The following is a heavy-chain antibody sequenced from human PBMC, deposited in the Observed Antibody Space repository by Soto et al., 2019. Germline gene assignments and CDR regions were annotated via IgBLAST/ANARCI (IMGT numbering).Heavy chain of an antibody. CDR1: GYTFTGYY. CDR2: INPNSGGT. CDR3: ANVVEKGASSGHNAFDI. V-gene: IGHV1-2*04. J-gene: IGHJ3*02. D-gene: IGHD6-19*01. Sequence: ASVKVSCKASGYTFTGYYMHWVRQAPGQGLEWMGWINPNSGGTNYAQKFQGWVTMTRDTSISTAYMELSRLRSDDTAVYYCANVVEKGASSGHNAFDIWGQGTTVTVSS.